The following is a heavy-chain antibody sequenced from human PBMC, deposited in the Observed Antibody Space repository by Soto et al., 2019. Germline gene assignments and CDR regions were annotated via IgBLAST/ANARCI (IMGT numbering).Heavy chain of an antibody. CDR2: ISAYNGNT. CDR1: GYTFTSYG. J-gene: IGHJ6*02. V-gene: IGHV1-18*01. D-gene: IGHD2-2*01. CDR3: ARLYCISTSCYLGMDV. Sequence: QVQLVQSGAEVKKPGASVKVSCKASGYTFTSYGISWVRQAPGQGLEWMGWISAYNGNTNYAQKLQGRATMTTDTATSTAYMELRSLRSDATAVYYCARLYCISTSCYLGMDVWGQGTTVTVSS.